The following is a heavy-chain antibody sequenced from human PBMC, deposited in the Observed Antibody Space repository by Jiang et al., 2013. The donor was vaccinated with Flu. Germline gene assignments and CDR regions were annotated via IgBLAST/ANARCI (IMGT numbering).Heavy chain of an antibody. D-gene: IGHD5-18*01. CDR3: ARASEQLWLEGYYFDY. V-gene: IGHV6-1*01. CDR2: TYYRSKWYN. CDR1: GDSVSSNSAA. Sequence: QTLSLTCAISGDSVSSNSAAWNWIRQSPSRGLEWLGRTYYRSKWYNDYAVSVKSRITINPDTSKNQFSLQLNSVTPEDTAVYYCARASEQLWLEGYYFDYWGQGTLVTVSS. J-gene: IGHJ4*02.